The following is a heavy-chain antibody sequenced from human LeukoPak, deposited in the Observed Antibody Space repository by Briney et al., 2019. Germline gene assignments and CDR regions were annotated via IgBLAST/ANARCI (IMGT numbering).Heavy chain of an antibody. CDR1: GFTFSSYA. V-gene: IGHV3-23*01. CDR3: AKKNEYYDILTGYYWVDAFDI. CDR2: ISGSGGST. D-gene: IGHD3-9*01. Sequence: QTGGSLRLSCAASGFTFSSYAMSWVRQAPGKGLEWVSAISGSGGSTYYADSVKGRFTISRDNSKNTLYLQMNSLRAEDTAVYYCAKKNEYYDILTGYYWVDAFDIWGQGTMVTVSS. J-gene: IGHJ3*02.